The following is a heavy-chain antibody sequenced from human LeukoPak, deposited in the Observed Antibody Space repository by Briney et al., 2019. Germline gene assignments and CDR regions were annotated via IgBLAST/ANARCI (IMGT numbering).Heavy chain of an antibody. J-gene: IGHJ6*03. V-gene: IGHV4-38-2*02. Sequence: TSETLSLTCTVSGYSIRSGYYWGWIRQPPGKGLEWIGSIYHSGSTYYNPSLKSRVTLSVVTSKNQISLKLRSVTAADTAVYYCARTTEGGYTYDYFYYYYMDVWGKGTTVTISS. CDR2: IYHSGST. CDR3: ARTTEGGYTYDYFYYYYMDV. CDR1: GYSIRSGYY. D-gene: IGHD5-18*01.